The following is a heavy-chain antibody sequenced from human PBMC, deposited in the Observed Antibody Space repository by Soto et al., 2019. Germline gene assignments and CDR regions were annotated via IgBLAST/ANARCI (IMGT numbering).Heavy chain of an antibody. V-gene: IGHV4-34*01. CDR1: GGSFSGYY. Sequence: QVQLQQWGAGLLKPSETLSLTCAVYGGSFSGYYWTWIRQSPEKGLEWIGEVNHSGTTYYNPSLKTRVTISVHPPKNRFSLKMSSVTAADTAVYYCARGIGYCSSINCYSSRRLRFDSWGQGTLVTVSS. CDR3: ARGIGYCSSINCYSSRRLRFDS. CDR2: VNHSGTT. J-gene: IGHJ4*02. D-gene: IGHD2-2*01.